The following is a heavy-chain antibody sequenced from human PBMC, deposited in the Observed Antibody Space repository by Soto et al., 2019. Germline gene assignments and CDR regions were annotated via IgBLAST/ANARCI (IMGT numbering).Heavy chain of an antibody. CDR3: ARERGTRSDQGMDA. CDR1: GGSISSYY. V-gene: IGHV4-59*01. D-gene: IGHD3-10*01. CDR2: IYYSGST. Sequence: SETLSLTCTVSGGSISSYYWSWIRQPPGKGLEWIGYIYYSGSTNYNPSLKSRVTISVDTSKNQFSLKLSSVTAADTAVYYCARERGTRSDQGMDAWGQGTTVTVSS. J-gene: IGHJ6*02.